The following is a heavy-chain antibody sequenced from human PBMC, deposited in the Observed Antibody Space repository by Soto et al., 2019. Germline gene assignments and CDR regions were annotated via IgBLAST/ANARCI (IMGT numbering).Heavy chain of an antibody. D-gene: IGHD3-3*01. Sequence: EVQLLESGGGLVQPGGSLRLSCPASGFPFSTNAMAWVRKAPGKGLKGVSAISGSGGSTYYADSVKGRFTISRDNSKNTLYLQMNSLRAEDTAVYYCAKEKEGFLESNYFDYWGQGTLVTVSS. V-gene: IGHV3-23*01. CDR1: GFPFSTNA. CDR3: AKEKEGFLESNYFDY. J-gene: IGHJ4*02. CDR2: ISGSGGST.